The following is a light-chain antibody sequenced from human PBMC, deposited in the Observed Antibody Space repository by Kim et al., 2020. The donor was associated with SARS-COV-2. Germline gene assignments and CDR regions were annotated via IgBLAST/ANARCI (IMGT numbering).Light chain of an antibody. Sequence: NSVSWYKHLPGTAPKLLIYETDQRPSGVPDRISASKSRTSASLAISGLQSADEADYYCATWDDDLNSVLFGGGTQLTVL. J-gene: IGLJ2*01. V-gene: IGLV1-44*01. CDR3: ATWDDDLNSVL. CDR2: ETD. CDR1: NS.